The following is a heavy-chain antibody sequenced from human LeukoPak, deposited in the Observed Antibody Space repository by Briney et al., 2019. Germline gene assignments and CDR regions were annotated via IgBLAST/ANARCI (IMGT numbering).Heavy chain of an antibody. D-gene: IGHD4-11*01. CDR3: ARERWDYSIDY. Sequence: GGSLRLSCAASGFTFSSYSMNWVRQAPGKGREWVSYISSSSSTIYYADSVKGRFTISRDNAKNLLYLQMNSLRAEDTAVYYCARERWDYSIDYWGQGTLVTVSS. CDR2: ISSSSSTI. V-gene: IGHV3-48*01. CDR1: GFTFSSYS. J-gene: IGHJ4*02.